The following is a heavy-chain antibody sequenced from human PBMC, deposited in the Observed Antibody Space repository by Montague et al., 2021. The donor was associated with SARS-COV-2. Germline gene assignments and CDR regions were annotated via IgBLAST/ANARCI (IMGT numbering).Heavy chain of an antibody. CDR2: IYHSGST. CDR1: GHSIWSSDW. D-gene: IGHD3-3*01. Sequence: SETLSLTCSVSGHSIWSSDWWTWVRQPPGKGLEWIGEIYHSGSTTYNPSLKSRVTISVDKSNNQFSLTLTSLTAADTAVYYCARAQKTISGMLIPPYYFDFWGQGTLVTVSS. J-gene: IGHJ4*02. CDR3: ARAQKTISGMLIPPYYFDF. V-gene: IGHV4-4*02.